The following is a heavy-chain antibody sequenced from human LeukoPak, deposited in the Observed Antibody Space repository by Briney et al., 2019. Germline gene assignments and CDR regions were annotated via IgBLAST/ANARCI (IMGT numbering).Heavy chain of an antibody. Sequence: ASVKVSCKASGGTFSSYAISWVRQAPGQGLEWMGGIIPIFGTANYAQKFQGRVTITADESTSTAYMELSSLGSEDTAVYYCARSDRPALRYFDWLLFPFDYWGQGTLVTVSS. J-gene: IGHJ4*02. D-gene: IGHD3-9*01. CDR1: GGTFSSYA. CDR2: IIPIFGTA. V-gene: IGHV1-69*13. CDR3: ARSDRPALRYFDWLLFPFDY.